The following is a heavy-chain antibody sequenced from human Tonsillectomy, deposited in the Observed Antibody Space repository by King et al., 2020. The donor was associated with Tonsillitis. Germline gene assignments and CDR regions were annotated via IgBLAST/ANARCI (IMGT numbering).Heavy chain of an antibody. CDR1: GFTFSSYW. D-gene: IGHD6-19*01. CDR3: ARGTSSGWYWYFDL. V-gene: IGHV3-74*01. J-gene: IGHJ2*01. Sequence: VQLVESGGNLVQPGGSLRLSCAASGFTFSSYWMHWVRQAPGKGLMWVSRIDFDGSDTSYADSVKGRFTISRDNAKNTLYLQMNSLRAEDTAVYYCARGTSSGWYWYFDLWGRSTLVTVSS. CDR2: IDFDGSDT.